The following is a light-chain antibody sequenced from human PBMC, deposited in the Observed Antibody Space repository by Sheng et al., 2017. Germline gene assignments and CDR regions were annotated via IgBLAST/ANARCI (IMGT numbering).Light chain of an antibody. J-gene: IGKJ2*03. Sequence: EIVMTQSPATLSVSPGERVTLSCRASQSVTNNLAWYQQKPGQAPRLLIYAASNRATGIPARFSGSGSGTDFTLTISSLQSEDFAVYYCQQYSDWPPMYSFGQGTKLEV. V-gene: IGKV3-15*01. CDR1: QSVTNN. CDR2: AAS. CDR3: QQYSDWPPMYS.